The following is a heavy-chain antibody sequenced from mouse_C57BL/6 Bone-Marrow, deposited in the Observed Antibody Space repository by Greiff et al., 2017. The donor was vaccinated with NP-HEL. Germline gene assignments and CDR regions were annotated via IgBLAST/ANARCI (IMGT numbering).Heavy chain of an antibody. V-gene: IGHV5-9*01. D-gene: IGHD1-1*01. CDR3: ASDYYGSDWYFDV. CDR2: ISGGGGNT. Sequence: EVQLQESGGGLVKPGGSLKLSCAASGFTFSSYTMSWVRQTPEKRLEWVATISGGGGNTYYPDSVKGRFTISRDNAKNTLYLQMSSLRSEDTALYYCASDYYGSDWYFDVWGTGTTVTVSS. J-gene: IGHJ1*03. CDR1: GFTFSSYT.